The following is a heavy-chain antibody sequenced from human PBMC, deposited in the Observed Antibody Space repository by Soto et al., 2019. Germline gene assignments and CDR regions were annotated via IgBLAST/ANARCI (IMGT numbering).Heavy chain of an antibody. D-gene: IGHD4-4*01. CDR3: AREGIMTTVRPVYWFDP. V-gene: IGHV3-33*01. CDR1: EFTFSSYG. Sequence: QVQLVESGGGVVQPGRSLRLSCAASEFTFSSYGMHWVRQAPGKGLEWVAVIWYDGSNKYYADSVKGRFTISRDNSKNTLYLQMNSLRAEDTAVYYCAREGIMTTVRPVYWFDPWGQGTLVTVSS. CDR2: IWYDGSNK. J-gene: IGHJ5*02.